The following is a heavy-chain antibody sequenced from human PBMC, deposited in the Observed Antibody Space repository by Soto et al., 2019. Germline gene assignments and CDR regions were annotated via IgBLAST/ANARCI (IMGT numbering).Heavy chain of an antibody. J-gene: IGHJ3*02. CDR1: GFTFSSYA. Sequence: GGSLRLSCAASGFTFSSYAMHWVRQAPGKGLEWVAVISYDGSNKYYADSVKGRFTISRDNSKNTLYLQMNSLRAEDTAVYYCARGRYYDSSGSGHDAFDIWGQGTRVTVSS. D-gene: IGHD3-22*01. CDR3: ARGRYYDSSGSGHDAFDI. V-gene: IGHV3-30-3*01. CDR2: ISYDGSNK.